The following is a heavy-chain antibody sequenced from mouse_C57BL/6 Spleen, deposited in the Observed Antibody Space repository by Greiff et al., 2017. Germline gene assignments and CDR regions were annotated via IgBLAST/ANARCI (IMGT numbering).Heavy chain of an antibody. CDR2: INPGSGGT. D-gene: IGHD3-2*02. V-gene: IGHV1-54*01. CDR1: GYAFTNYL. J-gene: IGHJ4*01. Sequence: VQLQESGAELVRPGTSVKVSCKASGYAFTNYLIEWVKQRPGQGLEWIGVINPGSGGTNYNEKFKGKATLTADKSSSTAYMQLSSLTSEVSAVYFCAIRQLRPPYYAMDYWGQGTSVTVSS. CDR3: AIRQLRPPYYAMDY.